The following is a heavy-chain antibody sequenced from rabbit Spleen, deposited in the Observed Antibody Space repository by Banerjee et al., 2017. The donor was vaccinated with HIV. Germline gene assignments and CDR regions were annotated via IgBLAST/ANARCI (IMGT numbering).Heavy chain of an antibody. J-gene: IGHJ4*01. CDR1: GFDFSRYY. CDR2: IEPVFGIT. V-gene: IGHV1S7*01. CDR3: ARGYASSSGLPTYYFNL. Sequence: QLVESAGDLVQPGGSLKLSCKASGFDFSRYYMNWVRQAPGKGLEWIGYIEPVFGITYYASWVNGRFTISSHNAQNTLYLQLNSLTAADTATYFCARGYASSSGLPTYYFNLWGQGTLVTVS. D-gene: IGHD1-1*01.